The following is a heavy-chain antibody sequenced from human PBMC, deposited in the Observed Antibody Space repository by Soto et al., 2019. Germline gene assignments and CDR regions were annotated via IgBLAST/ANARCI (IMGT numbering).Heavy chain of an antibody. J-gene: IGHJ4*02. CDR2: INAGNGNT. D-gene: IGHD5-18*01. CDR3: AREGIQLWLPDGPFDY. CDR1: GYAFTSYA. V-gene: IGHV1-3*01. Sequence: ASVKVSCTASGYAFTSYAMHWVRHAPGQRLEWMGWINAGNGNTKYSQKFQGRVTITRDTSASTAYMELSSLRSEDTAVYYCAREGIQLWLPDGPFDYWGQGSLVTVSS.